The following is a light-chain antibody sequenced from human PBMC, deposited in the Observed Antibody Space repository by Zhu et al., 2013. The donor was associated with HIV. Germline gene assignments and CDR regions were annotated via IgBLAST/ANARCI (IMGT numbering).Light chain of an antibody. Sequence: DIVMTQSPRSLSVTPGETASISCRSSQSLLQNNGKNYLDWYLQKPGQSPQLLIHLGSNRASGVPDRFSGSGSGTDFTLKISRVEAEDVGIYYCMQELQTPWTFGQGTKVEIK. CDR3: MQELQTPWT. V-gene: IGKV2-28*01. CDR2: LGS. J-gene: IGKJ1*01. CDR1: QSLLQNNGKNY.